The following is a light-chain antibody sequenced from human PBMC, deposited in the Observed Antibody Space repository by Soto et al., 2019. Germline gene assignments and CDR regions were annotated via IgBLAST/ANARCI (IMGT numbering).Light chain of an antibody. CDR2: DVR. CDR1: SSDVGGYNF. V-gene: IGLV2-8*01. J-gene: IGLJ2*01. Sequence: QSALTQPPSASGSPGQSVTISCTGTSSDVGGYNFVSWYQQHPGKAPKLMIYDVRERPSGVPDRFSGSKSGNTASLTVSGLQDEDEADYYCSSYAGSNIVVFGGGTKLTVL. CDR3: SSYAGSNIVV.